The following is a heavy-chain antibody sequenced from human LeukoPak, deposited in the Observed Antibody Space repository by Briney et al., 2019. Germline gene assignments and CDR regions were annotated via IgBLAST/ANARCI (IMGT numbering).Heavy chain of an antibody. CDR2: MNPNSGNT. D-gene: IGHD3-3*01. J-gene: IGHJ4*02. CDR3: ATGSPNYDFWSGYYWEETRFDY. V-gene: IGHV1-8*01. CDR1: GYTFTSYD. Sequence: AASVKVSCKASGYTFTSYDINWVRQATGQGLEWMGWMNPNSGNTGYAQKFQGRVTMTRNTSISTAYMELSSLRSEDTAVYYCATGSPNYDFWSGYYWEETRFDYWGQGTLVTVSS.